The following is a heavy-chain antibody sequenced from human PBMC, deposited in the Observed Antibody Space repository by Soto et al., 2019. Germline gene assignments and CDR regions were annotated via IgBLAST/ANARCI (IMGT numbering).Heavy chain of an antibody. CDR1: GFTVSSNY. Sequence: PGGSLRLSCAASGFTVSSNYMSWVRQAPGKGLEWVSVIYSGGSTYYADSVKGRFTISRDNSKNTLYLQMNSLRAEDTAVYYCARVELIWFGGPQGMDVWGQGGTVTVSS. CDR3: ARVELIWFGGPQGMDV. D-gene: IGHD3-10*01. V-gene: IGHV3-53*01. J-gene: IGHJ6*02. CDR2: IYSGGST.